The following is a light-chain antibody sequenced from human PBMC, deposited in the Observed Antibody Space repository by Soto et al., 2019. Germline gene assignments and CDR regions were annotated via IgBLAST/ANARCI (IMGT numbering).Light chain of an antibody. J-gene: IGLJ3*02. CDR3: IAYAGSNNWV. V-gene: IGLV2-8*01. CDR1: SSDVGGYNY. Sequence: QSALTQPPSASGSPGQSVTISCTGTSSDVGGYNYVSWDQQHPGKAPKLMIYEVSKRPSGVPDRFSGSKSGNTASLTVSGLQAEDEGDYYVIAYAGSNNWVFGGGTKLTVL. CDR2: EVS.